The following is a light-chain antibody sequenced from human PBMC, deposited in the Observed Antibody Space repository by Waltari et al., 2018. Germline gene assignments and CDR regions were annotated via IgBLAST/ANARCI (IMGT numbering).Light chain of an antibody. J-gene: IGLJ1*01. V-gene: IGLV2-11*01. CDR2: DVN. CDR3: CSFAGSYTYV. CDR1: SRDVAGYDY. Sequence: QSALTQPRSVSGSPGQSVTIPCAGTSRDVAGYDYVTWFQQHPGKVPKLLIYDVNERPSDVPDRFSGSKSANTASLTISGLQTEDEADYYCCSFAGSYTYVFGSGTRVTVL.